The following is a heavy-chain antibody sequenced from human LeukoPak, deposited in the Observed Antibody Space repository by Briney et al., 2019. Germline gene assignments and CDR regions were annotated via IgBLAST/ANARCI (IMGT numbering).Heavy chain of an antibody. CDR2: ITRSSDYI. V-gene: IGHV3-21*01. Sequence: GGSLRLSCAASGFTFSSYTMIWVRQAPGKGLEWLSSITRSSDYIYYADSLKGQSTISRDNAKNSLYLQMNSLRADDTAVYYCAREPSLYSSSFIDYWGQGTLVTVSS. J-gene: IGHJ4*02. D-gene: IGHD6-6*01. CDR3: AREPSLYSSSFIDY. CDR1: GFTFSSYT.